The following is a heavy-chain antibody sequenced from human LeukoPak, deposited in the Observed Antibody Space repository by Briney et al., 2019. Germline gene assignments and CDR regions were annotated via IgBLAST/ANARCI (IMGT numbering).Heavy chain of an antibody. D-gene: IGHD6-13*01. V-gene: IGHV4-59*01. CDR2: IYYRGST. Sequence: SETXSLTCTVSGASINNYYWGWMRQSPGKGLEWIGYIYYRGSTNYNPSLKRRVTMSIDTSKNQFSLRLSSVTTADTAVYYCARYIAAAGTFDYWGQGTLVTVSS. CDR3: ARYIAAAGTFDY. J-gene: IGHJ4*02. CDR1: GASINNYY.